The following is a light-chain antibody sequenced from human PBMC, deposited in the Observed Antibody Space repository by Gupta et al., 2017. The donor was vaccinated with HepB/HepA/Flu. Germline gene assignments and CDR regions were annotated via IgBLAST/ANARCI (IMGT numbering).Light chain of an antibody. J-gene: IGLJ1*01. Sequence: SVFTQPPSVSAAPRQKVTISCSGSSSNIGNNYVSWYQQLPGTAPTLLIYDNNKRPSGIPARCSGATSGASATPVTIGRQHGDEANDYCGKWDSSIRGNYVFGTGTKVTVL. V-gene: IGLV1-51*01. CDR2: DNN. CDR3: GKWDSSIRGNYV. CDR1: SSNIGNNY.